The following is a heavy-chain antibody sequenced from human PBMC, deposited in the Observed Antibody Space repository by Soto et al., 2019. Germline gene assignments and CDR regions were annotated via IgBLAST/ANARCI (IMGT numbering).Heavy chain of an antibody. CDR1: GYIFTNYY. CDR3: AKDRVPNDSSGYYSMLLDH. J-gene: IGHJ4*02. D-gene: IGHD3-22*01. CDR2: INAGGGYT. Sequence: ASVKVSCKASGYIFTNYYMHWVRQAPGQGLEWMGTINAGGGYTTYAQRFQGRVTMTRDTSTSTVSMELSSLRYEDTAHYYCAKDRVPNDSSGYYSMLLDHWGQGTLVTV. V-gene: IGHV1-46*01.